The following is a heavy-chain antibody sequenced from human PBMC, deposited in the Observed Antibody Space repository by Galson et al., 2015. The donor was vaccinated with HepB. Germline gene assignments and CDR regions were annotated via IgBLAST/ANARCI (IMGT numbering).Heavy chain of an antibody. CDR2: ISAYNGKT. D-gene: IGHD4-17*01. V-gene: IGHV1-18*04. CDR3: AIGDDYAPANWFDP. Sequence: SVKVSCKASGYTFTSYGISWVRQAPGQGLEWMGWISAYNGKTNYAKKLQGRVTMTTDTPTSTAYMELRSLRSDDTAFYYCAIGDDYAPANWFDPWGQGTLVPVS. J-gene: IGHJ5*01. CDR1: GYTFTSYG.